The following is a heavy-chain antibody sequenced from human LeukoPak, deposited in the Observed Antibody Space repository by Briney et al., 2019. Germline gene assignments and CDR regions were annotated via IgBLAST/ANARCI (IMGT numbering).Heavy chain of an antibody. CDR3: AGGYSGYDLKIDY. CDR1: GLIFENYG. V-gene: IGHV3-33*01. Sequence: GGSLRLSCVVSGLIFENYGMHWVRQAPGKGLEWVAIIWYDGSKDYYADPVKGRFTISRDNSKNTLYLQMNSLSAEDTAPYYCAGGYSGYDLKIDYWGQGTLVTVSS. CDR2: IWYDGSKD. D-gene: IGHD5-12*01. J-gene: IGHJ4*02.